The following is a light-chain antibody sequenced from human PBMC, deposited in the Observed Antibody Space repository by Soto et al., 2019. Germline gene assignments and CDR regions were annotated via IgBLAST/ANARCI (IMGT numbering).Light chain of an antibody. CDR2: LDRSGSY. V-gene: IGLV4-60*02. CDR3: ETWDSNTRV. CDR1: SGHSSYI. Sequence: QLVLTQSSSASASLGSSVKLTCTLSSGHSSYIIAWHQQQPGKAPRYLMKLDRSGSYNKGSGVPDRFSGSSSGADRYLTISNLQFEDEADYYCETWDSNTRVFGGGTKLTVL. J-gene: IGLJ2*01.